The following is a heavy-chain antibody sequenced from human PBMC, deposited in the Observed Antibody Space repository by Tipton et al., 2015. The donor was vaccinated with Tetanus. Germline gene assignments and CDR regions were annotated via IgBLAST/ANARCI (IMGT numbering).Heavy chain of an antibody. CDR2: ISNSGST. CDR1: GGSISSDGAY. CDR3: ARDRGVRGGYYYYHGMDV. Sequence: TLSLTCTVSGGSISSDGAYWSWIRQHPGEGLEWIGYISNSGSTYYNPSLKSRVTISVDTSQKQISLKVNSVTAADTAVYYCARDRGVRGGYYYYHGMDVWDQGPIGH. J-gene: IGHJ6*02. D-gene: IGHD3-10*01. V-gene: IGHV4-31*03.